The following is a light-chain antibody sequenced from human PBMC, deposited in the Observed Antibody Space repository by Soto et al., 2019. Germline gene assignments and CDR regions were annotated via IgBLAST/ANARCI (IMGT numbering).Light chain of an antibody. V-gene: IGLV1-40*01. J-gene: IGLJ1*01. CDR3: QSYDSSSRV. Sequence: QPVLTQPPSVSGAPGQRVTISCTGSSSNIGAGYDVHWYQQLPGTAPKLLIYGNSNRPSGVPDRFSGSKSGTSASLAITGLQAEDEADYYCQSYDSSSRVFGTGTKLTVL. CDR1: SSNIGAGYD. CDR2: GNS.